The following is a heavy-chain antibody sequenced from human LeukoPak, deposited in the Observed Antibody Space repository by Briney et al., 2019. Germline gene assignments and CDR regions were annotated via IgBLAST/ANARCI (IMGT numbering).Heavy chain of an antibody. D-gene: IGHD3-9*01. CDR3: AKEMRYFDWLEYYCDY. Sequence: GGSLRLSCAASGSTFSSYGMHWVRQAPGKGLEWVAVISYDGSNKYYADSVKGRFTISRDNSKNTLYLQMNSLRAEDTAVYYCAKEMRYFDWLEYYCDYWGQGTLVTVSS. CDR2: ISYDGSNK. V-gene: IGHV3-30*18. CDR1: GSTFSSYG. J-gene: IGHJ4*02.